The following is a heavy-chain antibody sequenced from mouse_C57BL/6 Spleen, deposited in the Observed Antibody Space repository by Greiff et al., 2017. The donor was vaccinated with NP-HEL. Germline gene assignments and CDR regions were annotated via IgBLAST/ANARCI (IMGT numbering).Heavy chain of an antibody. J-gene: IGHJ3*01. CDR3: TRDYEGTWFAY. Sequence: EVQGVESGGGLVQPGGSMKLSCVASGFTFSNYWMNWVRQSPEKGLEWVAQIRLKSDNYATHYAESVKGRFTISRDDSKSSVYLQMNNLRAEDTGIYYCTRDYEGTWFAYWGQGTLVTVSA. V-gene: IGHV6-3*01. D-gene: IGHD2-4*01. CDR2: IRLKSDNYAT. CDR1: GFTFSNYW.